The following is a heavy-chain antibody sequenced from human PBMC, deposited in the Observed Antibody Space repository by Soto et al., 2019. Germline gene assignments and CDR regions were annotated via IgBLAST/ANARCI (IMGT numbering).Heavy chain of an antibody. D-gene: IGHD3-16*02. CDR1: GFTFSSYG. V-gene: IGHV3-33*01. CDR3: AREGDVWGSYRPYYGMDV. J-gene: IGHJ6*02. CDR2: IWYDGSNK. Sequence: QVQLVESGGGVVQPGRSLRLSCAASGFTFSSYGMHWVRQAPGKGLEWVAVIWYDGSNKYYADSVKGRFTISRDNSKNTLYLQMNSLRAEDTAVDYCAREGDVWGSYRPYYGMDVWGQGTTVTVSS.